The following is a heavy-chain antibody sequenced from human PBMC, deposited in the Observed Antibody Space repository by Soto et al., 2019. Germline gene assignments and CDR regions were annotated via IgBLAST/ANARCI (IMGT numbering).Heavy chain of an antibody. Sequence: QVQLQQWGAGLLKPSETLSLTCAVYGGSFSGYYWSWIRQPPGKGLEWIGEINHSGSTNYNPSLKSRVTISVDTSKNQFSLKLSSVTAADTAVYYCARSQMATMNVDYWGQGTLVTVSS. CDR3: ARSQMATMNVDY. V-gene: IGHV4-34*01. CDR2: INHSGST. CDR1: GGSFSGYY. J-gene: IGHJ4*02. D-gene: IGHD5-12*01.